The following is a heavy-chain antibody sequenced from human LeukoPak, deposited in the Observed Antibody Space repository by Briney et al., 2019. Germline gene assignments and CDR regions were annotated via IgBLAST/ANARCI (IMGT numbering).Heavy chain of an antibody. CDR3: ARDGDHCSGGSCYREY. V-gene: IGHV1-18*01. Sequence: ASVKVSCKASGYTFTSYGISWVRQAPGQGLEWMGWISAYNGNTNYAQELQGRVTMTTDTSTSTAYMDLRSLRSDDTAVYYCARDGDHCSGGSCYREYWGQGTLVTVSS. CDR2: ISAYNGNT. J-gene: IGHJ4*02. CDR1: GYTFTSYG. D-gene: IGHD2-15*01.